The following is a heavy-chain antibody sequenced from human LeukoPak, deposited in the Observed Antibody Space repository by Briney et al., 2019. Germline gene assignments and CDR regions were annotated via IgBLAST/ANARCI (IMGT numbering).Heavy chain of an antibody. CDR2: ISVSGGST. J-gene: IGHJ6*02. CDR3: AKYGRSGYSSGMDV. D-gene: IGHD2-15*01. V-gene: IGHV3-23*01. Sequence: GGSLRLSCAASGFTFSSYAMTWVRQAPAKGLEWVSTISVSGGSTYYADSVKGRFTISRDNSKNTLYLQMNSLRAEDTAVYYCAKYGRSGYSSGMDVWGQGTTVTVSS. CDR1: GFTFSSYA.